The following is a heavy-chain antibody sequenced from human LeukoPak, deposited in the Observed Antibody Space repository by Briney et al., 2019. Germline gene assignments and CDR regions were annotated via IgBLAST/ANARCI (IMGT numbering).Heavy chain of an antibody. V-gene: IGHV3-9*01. Sequence: GGSLRLSCAASGFTFDDYAMHWVRHAPGKGLEWVSGISWNSGSIGYADSVKGRFTISRDNAKNSLYLQMNSLRAEDTALYYCAKDGGGWGYDSSGLFDYWGQGTLVTVSS. CDR2: ISWNSGSI. J-gene: IGHJ4*02. D-gene: IGHD3-22*01. CDR1: GFTFDDYA. CDR3: AKDGGGWGYDSSGLFDY.